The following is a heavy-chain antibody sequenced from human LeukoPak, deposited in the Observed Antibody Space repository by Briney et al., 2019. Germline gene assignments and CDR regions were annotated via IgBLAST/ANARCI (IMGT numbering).Heavy chain of an antibody. Sequence: GGSLRLSCAASGFTFSIYSMKWVRQAPGKGLEWVSSISSSSSYIYYADSVKGRFTISRDNAKNSLYLQMNSLRAEDTAVYYCARVDYDFWSGYLLYYYMDVWGKGTTVTVSS. CDR1: GFTFSIYS. J-gene: IGHJ6*03. CDR3: ARVDYDFWSGYLLYYYMDV. V-gene: IGHV3-21*01. D-gene: IGHD3-3*01. CDR2: ISSSSSYI.